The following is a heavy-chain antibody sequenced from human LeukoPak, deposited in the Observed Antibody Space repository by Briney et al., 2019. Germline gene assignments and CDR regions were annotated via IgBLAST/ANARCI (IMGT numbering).Heavy chain of an antibody. D-gene: IGHD5-12*01. V-gene: IGHV3-66*01. CDR3: ARAGGLRWGGFDYFDY. J-gene: IGHJ4*02. Sequence: GGSLRLSCAASGFTVSSNYMSWVRQAPGKGLEWVSVIYRGGRTYYADSAKGRFIISRDNSKNTLYPQMNSLRAEDTAVYYCARAGGLRWGGFDYFDYWGQGTLVTVSA. CDR2: IYRGGRT. CDR1: GFTVSSNY.